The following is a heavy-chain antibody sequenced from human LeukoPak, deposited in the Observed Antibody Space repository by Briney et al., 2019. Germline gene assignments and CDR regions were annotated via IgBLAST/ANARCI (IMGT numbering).Heavy chain of an antibody. V-gene: IGHV4-59*01. Sequence: SETLSLTCTVSSGSISSDYWSWIRQPPGKGLEWIGYISYSGSANYNPSLKTRVTISIDKSKNQFSLKMTSVTAADTAVYYCARTLRGQNYYGYLDDWGQGTLVTVSS. CDR2: ISYSGSA. J-gene: IGHJ4*02. CDR1: SGSISSDY. CDR3: ARTLRGQNYYGYLDD. D-gene: IGHD4-17*01.